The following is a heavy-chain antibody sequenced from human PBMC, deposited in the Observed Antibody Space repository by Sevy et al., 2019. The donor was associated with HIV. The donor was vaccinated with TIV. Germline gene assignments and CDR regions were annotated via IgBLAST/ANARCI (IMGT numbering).Heavy chain of an antibody. D-gene: IGHD6-13*01. CDR1: GGSISSSSYY. Sequence: SETLSLTCTVSGGSISSSSYYWGWIRQPPGKGLEWIGSSYYSGSTYYNPSLKSRVTISVDTSKNQFSLKLSSVTAADTAVYYCATSRGPYSSSWYDGGGWFDPWGQGTLVTVSS. CDR3: ATSRGPYSSSWYDGGGWFDP. CDR2: SYYSGST. J-gene: IGHJ5*02. V-gene: IGHV4-39*01.